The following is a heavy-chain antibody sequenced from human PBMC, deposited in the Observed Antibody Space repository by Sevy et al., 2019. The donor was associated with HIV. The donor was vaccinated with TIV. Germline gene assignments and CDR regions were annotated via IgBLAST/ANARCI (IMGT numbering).Heavy chain of an antibody. CDR3: ARYWGRDGHSIDY. Sequence: GGSLRLSCAASGFAFSNYYAMHWVRQAPGKGLEWVALISYDGSDTYYADSVKGRFTVSRDNSKNTLYLQMNSLRVEDTAVYYCARYWGRDGHSIDYWGQGTLVTVSS. D-gene: IGHD3-16*01. J-gene: IGHJ4*02. CDR2: ISYDGSDT. V-gene: IGHV3-30-3*01. CDR1: GFAFSNYYA.